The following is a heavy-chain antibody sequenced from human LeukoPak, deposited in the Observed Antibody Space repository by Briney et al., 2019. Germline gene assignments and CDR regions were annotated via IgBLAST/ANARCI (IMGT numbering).Heavy chain of an antibody. D-gene: IGHD5-24*01. Sequence: GGSLRLSCAASGFFFSNYWMSWVRQAQGKGLEWVANINLDGNGRFYVDSVKGRFTISRDNNKKSVYLQMNSLRAEDTAVYYCARDTDNFQGLDIWGQGTRVTVSS. CDR3: ARDTDNFQGLDI. J-gene: IGHJ3*02. CDR2: INLDGNGR. V-gene: IGHV3-7*01. CDR1: GFFFSNYW.